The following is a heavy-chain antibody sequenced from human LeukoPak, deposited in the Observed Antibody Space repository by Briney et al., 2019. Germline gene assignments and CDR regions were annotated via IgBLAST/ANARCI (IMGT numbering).Heavy chain of an antibody. CDR2: IRSKTYGGTT. Sequence: LPGRSLRLSCTASGFTFADYLMSWFRQAPGKGLEWVGFIRSKTYGGTTEYAASVKGRFTISRDDSKSIAYLQMNSLETEDTAVYYCAKPATSILIYFDSWGQGTLVTVSS. D-gene: IGHD2-2*01. J-gene: IGHJ4*02. V-gene: IGHV3-49*03. CDR3: AKPATSILIYFDS. CDR1: GFTFADYL.